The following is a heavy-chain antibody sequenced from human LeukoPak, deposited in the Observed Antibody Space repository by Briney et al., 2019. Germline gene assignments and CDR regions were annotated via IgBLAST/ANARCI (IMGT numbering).Heavy chain of an antibody. CDR2: IYSGGST. CDR3: ARSPSYYYGMDV. J-gene: IGHJ6*02. CDR1: GFTVSSNY. V-gene: IGHV3-66*01. Sequence: GGSLRLPCAASGFTVSSNYMSWVRQAPGKGLEWVSVIYSGGSTYYADSVKGRFTLSRDSSKNTLYLQMNSLRAEDTAVYYCARSPSYYYGMDVWGQGTTVTVSS.